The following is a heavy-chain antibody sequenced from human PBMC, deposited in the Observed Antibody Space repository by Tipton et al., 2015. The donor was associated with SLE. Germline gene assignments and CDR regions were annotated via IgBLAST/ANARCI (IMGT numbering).Heavy chain of an antibody. CDR3: ARVVAVAATHYSDMDV. D-gene: IGHD2-15*01. J-gene: IGHJ6*02. V-gene: IGHV4-39*07. CDR2: VYYSGTT. Sequence: TLSLTCTVSGGSISSGSYYWGWIRQPPGKGLEWIGSVYYSGTTYYNPSLKSRVTMSVDTSKTQFSLKLSSLTAADTAVYYCARVVAVAATHYSDMDVWGQGTTVTVSS. CDR1: GGSISSGSYY.